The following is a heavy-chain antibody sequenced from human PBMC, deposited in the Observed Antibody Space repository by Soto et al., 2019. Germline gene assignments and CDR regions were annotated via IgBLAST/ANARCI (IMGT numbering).Heavy chain of an antibody. Sequence: ESGGGVVQPGRSLRLSCAASGFTFSTYAMHWVRQAPGKGLEWVAVISYDGSNKYYADSVKGRFTISRDNSKNTLYLQMNSLRAEDTAVCYCARDKSPYSSGWHNRHFDYWGQGTLVTVSS. V-gene: IGHV3-30-3*01. CDR3: ARDKSPYSSGWHNRHFDY. CDR1: GFTFSTYA. J-gene: IGHJ4*02. CDR2: ISYDGSNK. D-gene: IGHD6-19*01.